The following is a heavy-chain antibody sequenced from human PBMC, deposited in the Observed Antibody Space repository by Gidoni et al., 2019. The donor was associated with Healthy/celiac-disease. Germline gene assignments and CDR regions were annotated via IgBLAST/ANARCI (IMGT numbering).Heavy chain of an antibody. V-gene: IGHV4-34*01. CDR3: ARGMSITGTTICAFDI. CDR2: INHSGST. J-gene: IGHJ3*02. D-gene: IGHD1-7*01. Sequence: QVQLQQWGAGLLKPSETLSLTCAGYGGSFSGYYWSWIRQPPGKGLEWFGEINHSGSTNYHPSLKSRFTISVDTSKNQFSLKLSSVTAADTAVYYCARGMSITGTTICAFDIWGQGTMVTVSS. CDR1: GGSFSGYY.